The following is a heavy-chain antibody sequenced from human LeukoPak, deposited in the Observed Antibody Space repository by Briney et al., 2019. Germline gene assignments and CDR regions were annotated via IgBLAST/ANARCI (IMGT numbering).Heavy chain of an antibody. CDR1: GLNFRSFW. D-gene: IGHD5-12*01. Sequence: GGSLRLSCAVSGLNFRSFWMSWVRQAPGKGLEWVANIKQDESEKFYVDSVKGRFTISRDNAKNSLYLQMNSLRVEDTAVYYCAREAYTGFDLEAFDSWGQGTRVTVSS. CDR3: AREAYTGFDLEAFDS. V-gene: IGHV3-7*01. CDR2: IKQDESEK. J-gene: IGHJ4*02.